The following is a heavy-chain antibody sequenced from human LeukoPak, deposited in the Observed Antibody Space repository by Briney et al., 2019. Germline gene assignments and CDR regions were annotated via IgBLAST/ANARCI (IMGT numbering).Heavy chain of an antibody. D-gene: IGHD6-6*01. CDR2: IYYSGST. CDR3: AREVDAARHAPRPNDY. CDR1: GGSISSYY. J-gene: IGHJ4*02. V-gene: IGHV4-59*12. Sequence: PSETLSLTCTVSGGSISSYYWSWIRQPPGKGLEWIGYIYYSGSTNYNPSLKSRVTITVDTSKNQFSLKLSSVTAADTVVYYCAREVDAARHAPRPNDYWGQGTLVTVSS.